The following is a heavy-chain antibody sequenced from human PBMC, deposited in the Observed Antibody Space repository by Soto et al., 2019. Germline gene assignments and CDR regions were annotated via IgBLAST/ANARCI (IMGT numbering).Heavy chain of an antibody. J-gene: IGHJ4*02. Sequence: GGSLRLSCAASGFTFSGSAMHWVRQASGKGLEWVGHIRTKANRYATVYAASVKGRFTISRDDSKNTAYLQVNSLKTEDTAVYYCTRQNGDFFEYWGQGALVTVSS. D-gene: IGHD4-17*01. CDR2: IRTKANRYAT. V-gene: IGHV3-73*01. CDR1: GFTFSGSA. CDR3: TRQNGDFFEY.